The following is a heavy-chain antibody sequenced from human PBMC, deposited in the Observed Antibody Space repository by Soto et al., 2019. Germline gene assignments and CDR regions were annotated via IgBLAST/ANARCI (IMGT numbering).Heavy chain of an antibody. CDR1: GYSFTSYW. CDR2: IYPGDSDT. Sequence: GESLKISCKGSGYSFTSYWIGWVRQMPGKGLEWMGIIYPGDSDTRYSPSFQGQVTISADKSISTAYLQWSSLKASDTAMYYCARHKYSSSWPHNWFDPWGQGTLVTVYS. CDR3: ARHKYSSSWPHNWFDP. V-gene: IGHV5-51*01. J-gene: IGHJ5*02. D-gene: IGHD6-13*01.